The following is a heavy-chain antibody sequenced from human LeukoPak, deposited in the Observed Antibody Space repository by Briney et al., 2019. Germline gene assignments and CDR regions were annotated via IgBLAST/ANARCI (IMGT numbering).Heavy chain of an antibody. CDR1: GGSFSGYY. D-gene: IGHD3-10*01. J-gene: IGHJ5*02. CDR3: ARCPRITMVRGVIIPNWFDP. CDR2: INHSGST. Sequence: PSETLSLTCAVYGGSFSGYYWSWIRQPPGKGLEWIGEINHSGSTNYNPSLKSRVTISVDTSKNQFSLKLSSVTAADTAVYYCARCPRITMVRGVIIPNWFDPWGQGTLVTVSS. V-gene: IGHV4-34*01.